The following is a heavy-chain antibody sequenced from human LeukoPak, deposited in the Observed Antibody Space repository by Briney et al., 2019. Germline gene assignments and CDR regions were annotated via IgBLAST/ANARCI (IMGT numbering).Heavy chain of an antibody. V-gene: IGHV4-38-2*02. J-gene: IGHJ4*02. CDR1: GYSIGSDYY. Sequence: SETLSLTCTVSGYSIGSDYYWGWIRQPPGKGLEWIGSIYHSGSTYYNPSLKSRVTVSIDTSKNQFSLKLSSVTAADTAVYFCARDPDTAMAQSDYWGQGTLVTVAS. CDR3: ARDPDTAMAQSDY. D-gene: IGHD5-18*01. CDR2: IYHSGST.